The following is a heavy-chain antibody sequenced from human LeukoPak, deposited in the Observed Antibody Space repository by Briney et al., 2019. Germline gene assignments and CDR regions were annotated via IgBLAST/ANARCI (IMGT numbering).Heavy chain of an antibody. J-gene: IGHJ4*02. CDR2: IIPIFGTA. V-gene: IGHV1-69*05. D-gene: IGHD3-3*01. CDR1: GGTFSSYA. Sequence: SVKVSCKASGGTFSSYAISWVRQAPGQGLEWMGGIIPIFGTANYAQKFQGRVTITTDESTSTAYMQLSTVRPEKTDGSHCAREWFFGARNQAYWGQGTLVTVSS. CDR3: AREWFFGARNQAY.